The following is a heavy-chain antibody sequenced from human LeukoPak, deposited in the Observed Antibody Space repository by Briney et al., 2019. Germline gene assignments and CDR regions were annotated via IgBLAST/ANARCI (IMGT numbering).Heavy chain of an antibody. CDR2: INPNSGGT. CDR1: GYSFTGYY. D-gene: IGHD3-16*02. Sequence: ASVKVSCKASGYSFTGYYMYWVRQAPGQGLEWMGRINPNSGGTNYAQKFQGRVTMTRDTSISTAYMELSRLRSNDTAVYYCACFLGDHVWGSYPVYFDYWGQGTLVTVSS. CDR3: ACFLGDHVWGSYPVYFDY. J-gene: IGHJ4*02. V-gene: IGHV1-2*06.